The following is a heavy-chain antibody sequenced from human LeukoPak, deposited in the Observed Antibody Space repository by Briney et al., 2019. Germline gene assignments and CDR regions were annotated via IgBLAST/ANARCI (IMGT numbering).Heavy chain of an antibody. J-gene: IGHJ5*02. Sequence: GGSLRLSCAASGFTFDDYAMSWVRQATGKGLEWVSGISWNGGSAGYADSVKGRFTVSRDNAKNSLYLQMNSLRVEDTALYYCARGGPYCSSTSCATINWFDPWGQGILVTVSS. CDR3: ARGGPYCSSTSCATINWFDP. CDR2: ISWNGGSA. CDR1: GFTFDDYA. V-gene: IGHV3-20*04. D-gene: IGHD2-2*01.